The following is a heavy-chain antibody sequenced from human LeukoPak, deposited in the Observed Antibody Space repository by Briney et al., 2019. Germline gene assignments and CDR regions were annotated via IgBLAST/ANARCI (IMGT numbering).Heavy chain of an antibody. CDR3: ARVPGGYDTLYDY. D-gene: IGHD5-12*01. V-gene: IGHV3-69-1*02. Sequence: GGSLRLSCAASGFSISDHFMSWVRQAPGKEPEWVSYITPEKTFHYIDSVKGRFTISRDNAKNSLYLQMNSLSAEDTAVYYCARVPGGYDTLYDYWGQGTLVIVSS. CDR2: ITPEKTF. CDR1: GFSISDHF. J-gene: IGHJ4*02.